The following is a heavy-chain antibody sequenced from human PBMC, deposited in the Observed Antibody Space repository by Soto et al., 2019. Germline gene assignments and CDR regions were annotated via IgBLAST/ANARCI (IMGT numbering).Heavy chain of an antibody. D-gene: IGHD4-17*01. V-gene: IGHV3-74*01. CDR1: GFTFSSYW. CDR3: AKESYGDLDY. J-gene: IGHJ4*02. CDR2: INSDGSSA. Sequence: PGGSLRLSCAASGFTFSSYWMYWVRQAPGKGLVWVSRINSDGSSASYADSVKGRFTISRDNAKNTLYLQMNSLRAEDTAVYYCAKESYGDLDYWGQGTLVTVSS.